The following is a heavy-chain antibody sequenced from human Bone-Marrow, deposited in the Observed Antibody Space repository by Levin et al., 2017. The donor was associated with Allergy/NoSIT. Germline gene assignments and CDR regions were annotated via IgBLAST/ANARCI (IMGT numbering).Heavy chain of an antibody. J-gene: IGHJ6*02. CDR2: INPRSGST. CDR1: GYTFTNNY. D-gene: IGHD3-10*01. V-gene: IGHV1-46*01. Sequence: GESLKISCQTSGYTFTNNYFHWVRQAPGEGLEWMGIINPRSGSTSYAQKFKGRVTMTRDTSTTTVFMELRSLRSEDTAVYYCAAGDWFGDLEIQYYHHPMDVWGQGTTVIVSS. CDR3: AAGDWFGDLEIQYYHHPMDV.